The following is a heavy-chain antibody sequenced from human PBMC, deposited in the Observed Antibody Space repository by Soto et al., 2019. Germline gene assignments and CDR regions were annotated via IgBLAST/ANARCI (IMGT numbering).Heavy chain of an antibody. CDR2: MNPYNGNT. CDR1: GYTFTSYD. CDR3: ARDLLSLEWFDY. J-gene: IGHJ4*02. D-gene: IGHD3-3*01. Sequence: ASVKVSCKASGYTFTSYDINWVRQATGQGLEWMGWMNPYNGNTDYAQKLQGRVTMTTDTSTRTAYMELRSLRSDDTAMYHCARDLLSLEWFDYWGQGTLVTVSS. V-gene: IGHV1-18*01.